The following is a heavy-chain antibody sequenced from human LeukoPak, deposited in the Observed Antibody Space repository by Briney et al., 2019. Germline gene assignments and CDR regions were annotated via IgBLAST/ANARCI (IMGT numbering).Heavy chain of an antibody. D-gene: IGHD3-10*01. J-gene: IGHJ4*02. Sequence: GGSLRLSCAASGFTFSSYWMSWVRQAPGKGLEWVAKIKHDGSEKYYVDSVKGRFTISRDNTKNSLYLQMNTLRAEDTAVYYCTRDDPYFFDYWGQGTPVTASS. V-gene: IGHV3-7*01. CDR3: TRDDPYFFDY. CDR1: GFTFSSYW. CDR2: IKHDGSEK.